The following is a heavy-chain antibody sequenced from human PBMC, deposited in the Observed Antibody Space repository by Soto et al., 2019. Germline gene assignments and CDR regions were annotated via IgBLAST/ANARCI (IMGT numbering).Heavy chain of an antibody. V-gene: IGHV4-39*01. CDR1: GGSIGSSSYY. CDR2: IYYSGST. J-gene: IGHJ6*02. CDR3: ARRLDPTYYYYGMDV. Sequence: SVTLSLTCTVSGGSIGSSSYYWGWIRQPPGKGLEWIGSIYYSGSTYYNPSLKSRVTISVDTSKNQFSLKRSSVTAADTAVYYCARRLDPTYYYYGMDVWGQGTTVTVSS. D-gene: IGHD6-19*01.